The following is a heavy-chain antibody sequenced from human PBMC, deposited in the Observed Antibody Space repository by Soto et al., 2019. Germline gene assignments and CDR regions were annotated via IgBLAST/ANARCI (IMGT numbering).Heavy chain of an antibody. CDR2: IYPGDSDT. J-gene: IGHJ6*02. D-gene: IGHD3-10*01. Sequence: PGESLKISCKGSGYSFTSYWIGWVRQMPGKGLEWMGIIYPGDSDTRYSPSFQGQVTISADKSISTAYLQWSSLKASDTAMYYCARGLYGSGSYLNPLYYYYGMDVWGQGTTVTVSS. V-gene: IGHV5-51*01. CDR3: ARGLYGSGSYLNPLYYYYGMDV. CDR1: GYSFTSYW.